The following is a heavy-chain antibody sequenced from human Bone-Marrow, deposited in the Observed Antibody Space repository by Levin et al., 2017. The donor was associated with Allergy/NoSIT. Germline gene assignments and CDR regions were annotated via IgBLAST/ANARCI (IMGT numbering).Heavy chain of an antibody. CDR1: GYTFTAYY. CDR3: SKVQLGVARLFAFDV. J-gene: IGHJ3*01. Sequence: GESLKISCKASGYTFTAYYMHWVRQAPGQGPEWMGIIDPRVGTTTYAQKFQGRVTMTTDTSSSTLYLQLNSLRSEDTAIYYCSKVQLGVARLFAFDVWGQGTKVTVSS. CDR2: IDPRVGTT. D-gene: IGHD1-1*01. V-gene: IGHV1-46*01.